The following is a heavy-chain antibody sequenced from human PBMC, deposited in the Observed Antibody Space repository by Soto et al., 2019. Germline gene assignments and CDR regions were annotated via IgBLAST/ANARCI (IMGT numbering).Heavy chain of an antibody. Sequence: EVQLVESGGGLVQPGGSLRLSCAASGFTFSSYWMSWVRQAPGKGLEWVANIKQDGSGKYYVDSVKGRFTISRDNAKNSLYLQMNSLRAEDTAVYYCARDLGVYSSSSVMDYWGQGTLVTVSS. CDR3: ARDLGVYSSSSVMDY. D-gene: IGHD6-6*01. CDR2: IKQDGSGK. CDR1: GFTFSSYW. V-gene: IGHV3-7*05. J-gene: IGHJ4*02.